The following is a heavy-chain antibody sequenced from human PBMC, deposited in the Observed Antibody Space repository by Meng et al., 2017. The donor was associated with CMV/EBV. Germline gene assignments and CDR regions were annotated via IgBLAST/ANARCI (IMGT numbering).Heavy chain of an antibody. V-gene: IGHV4-39*07. D-gene: IGHD4-17*01. CDR3: ARDYGDLRQDY. J-gene: IGHJ4*02. CDR1: GGSISSSSYY. Sequence: LQPQESGPRLVKPSETLSLTCTVSGGSISSSSYYWGWIRQPPGKGLEWIGSIYYSGSTYYNPSLKSRVTISVDTSKNQFSLKLSSVTAADTAVYYCARDYGDLRQDYWGQGTLVTVSS. CDR2: IYYSGST.